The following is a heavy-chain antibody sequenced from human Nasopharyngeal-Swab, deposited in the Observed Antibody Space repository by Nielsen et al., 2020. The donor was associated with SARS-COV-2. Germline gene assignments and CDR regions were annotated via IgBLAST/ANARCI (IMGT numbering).Heavy chain of an antibody. CDR1: GGSISSGSYY. CDR3: ARSRGYSYGFSN. CDR2: IYTSGST. V-gene: IGHV4-61*02. J-gene: IGHJ4*02. Sequence: SETLSLTCTVSGGSISSGSYYCSWIRQPAGKGLEWIGRIYTSGSTNYNPSLKSRVTISVDTSKNQFSLKLSSVTAADTAVYYCARSRGYSYGFSNWGQGTLVTVSS. D-gene: IGHD5-18*01.